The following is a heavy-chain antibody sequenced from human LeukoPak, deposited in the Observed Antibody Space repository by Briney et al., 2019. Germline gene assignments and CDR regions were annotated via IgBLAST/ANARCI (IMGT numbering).Heavy chain of an antibody. D-gene: IGHD2-2*01. CDR1: GFIFSRYA. J-gene: IGHJ4*02. Sequence: GGSLRLSCSASGFIFSRYAMHWVRQPPGKGLYYVAAISSDGDSTYYADSVKGRFTISRDNSKNTLSLQMSSLKPEDTAVYYCVKTFGYCSSTSWYVFDYWGQGTLVTVSS. V-gene: IGHV3-64D*06. CDR2: ISSDGDST. CDR3: VKTFGYCSSTSWYVFDY.